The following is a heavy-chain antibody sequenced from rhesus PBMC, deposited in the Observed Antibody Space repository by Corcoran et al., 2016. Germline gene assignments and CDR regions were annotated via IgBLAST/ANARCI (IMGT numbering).Heavy chain of an antibody. CDR2: INGYNGST. CDR3: TSPIRYRFDV. D-gene: IGHD4-29*01. J-gene: IGHJ5-1*01. V-gene: IGHV4-80*01. Sequence: QVQLQESGPGLLKPSETLSLTCAVSGVSFRSYWWNWIRQSPGKGLEWIGEINGYNGSTNYNPSLQSRVTISMDVSTSQFSLRLTSVTAADTAVYYCTSPIRYRFDVWGPGVLVSVSS. CDR1: GVSFRSYW.